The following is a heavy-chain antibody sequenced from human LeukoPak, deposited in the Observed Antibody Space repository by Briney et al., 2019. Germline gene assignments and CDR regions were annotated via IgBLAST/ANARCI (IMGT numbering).Heavy chain of an antibody. CDR2: INHSGST. V-gene: IGHV4-34*01. CDR3: ARLVAVEDPPLSFDY. CDR1: GGSFSGYY. D-gene: IGHD6-19*01. J-gene: IGHJ4*02. Sequence: SETLSLTCAVYGGSFSGYYWSWIRQPPGKGLEWIGEINHSGSTNYNPSLKSRVTISVDTSKNQFSLKLSSVTAADTAVYYCARLVAVEDPPLSFDYWGQGTLVTVSS.